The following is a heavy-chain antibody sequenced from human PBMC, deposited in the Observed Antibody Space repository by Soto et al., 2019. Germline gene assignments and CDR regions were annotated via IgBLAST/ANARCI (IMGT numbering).Heavy chain of an antibody. J-gene: IGHJ1*01. Sequence: SLRLSCAASGFTFSSRAMGWVRQAPGMGPEWVSGISGSGGSTYYADSVKGRFTISRDNSKNTLYLQMNSLRAEDTAVYYCAKEMNQLPLFPRSFLHWGQGTLVTVYS. CDR1: GFTFSSRA. CDR3: AKEMNQLPLFPRSFLH. CDR2: ISGSGGST. V-gene: IGHV3-23*01. D-gene: IGHD2-2*01.